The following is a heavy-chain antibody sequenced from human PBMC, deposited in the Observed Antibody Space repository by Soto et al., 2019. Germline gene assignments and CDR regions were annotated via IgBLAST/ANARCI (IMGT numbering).Heavy chain of an antibody. CDR1: GYSFTNYW. V-gene: IGHV5-51*01. CDR3: ARQGGRMDSRAAVDPPYFDY. Sequence: PGESLKISCKGSGYSFTNYWIAWVRQMPGKGLEWMGIIYPRDSDTRYSPSFQAQVTVSADKSISTAYLQWSSLKASDAAMYYCARQGGRMDSRAAVDPPYFDYWGQGTLVTVSS. J-gene: IGHJ4*02. D-gene: IGHD6-19*01. CDR2: IYPRDSDT.